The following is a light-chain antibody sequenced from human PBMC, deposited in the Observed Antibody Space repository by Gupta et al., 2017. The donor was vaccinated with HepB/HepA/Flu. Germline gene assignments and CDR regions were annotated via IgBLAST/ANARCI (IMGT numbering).Light chain of an antibody. Sequence: DTVMTQSPPSSPVTPGEQASTSCRSSQSLLHSNGYNYLDWYLQKPGQSPQLLLYLGSNRASGVPDRFSGSRSGTYFTLKIIRVEAEDVGVYYCMQALQTPWTFGQGTKVEIK. V-gene: IGKV2-28*01. CDR2: LGS. CDR1: QSLLHSNGYNY. CDR3: MQALQTPWT. J-gene: IGKJ1*01.